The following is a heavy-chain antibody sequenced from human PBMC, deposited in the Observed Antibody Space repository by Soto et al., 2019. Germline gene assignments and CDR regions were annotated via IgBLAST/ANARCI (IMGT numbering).Heavy chain of an antibody. D-gene: IGHD5-12*01. J-gene: IGHJ3*02. Sequence: EVQMVESGGGLVKPGGSLRLSCAASGFTFSTYSMNWVRQAPGKGLEWVSSISSSSSYIYYADSVKGRFTISRDNAKKSLYLQMNSLRAEDTAVYYCARAQGSGYPGDGSFDIWGQGTMVTVSS. CDR2: ISSSSSYI. CDR1: GFTFSTYS. CDR3: ARAQGSGYPGDGSFDI. V-gene: IGHV3-21*01.